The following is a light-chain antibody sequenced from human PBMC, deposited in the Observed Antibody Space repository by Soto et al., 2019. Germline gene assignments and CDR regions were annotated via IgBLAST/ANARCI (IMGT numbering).Light chain of an antibody. CDR3: QSYDKSLSGSGV. V-gene: IGLV1-40*01. Sequence: QSALTQPPSVSGSPGQRVTISYTGGSCNIGAGYDVHWYQQVPGTAPKLRLYGNSNRPSEVPDRFSGSKSGPSAFLAITGLQAEDEAEYYCQSYDKSLSGSGVFGNGTKVTV. CDR2: GNS. CDR1: SCNIGAGYD. J-gene: IGLJ1*01.